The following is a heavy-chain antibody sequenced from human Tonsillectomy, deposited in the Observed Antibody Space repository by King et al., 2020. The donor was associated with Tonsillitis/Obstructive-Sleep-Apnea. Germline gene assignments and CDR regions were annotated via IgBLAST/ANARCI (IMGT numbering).Heavy chain of an antibody. D-gene: IGHD2-15*01. CDR3: ASTRYCSGGSCPTEIDY. Sequence: VQLVESGGGLVQPGGSLRLSCAASGFTFSSYWMSWVRQAPGKGLEWMANIKQDGSEKYYVDSVKGRFTISRDNAKNSLYLQMNSLRAEDTAVYYCASTRYCSGGSCPTEIDYWGQGTLVTVSS. CDR1: GFTFSSYW. J-gene: IGHJ4*02. CDR2: IKQDGSEK. V-gene: IGHV3-7*02.